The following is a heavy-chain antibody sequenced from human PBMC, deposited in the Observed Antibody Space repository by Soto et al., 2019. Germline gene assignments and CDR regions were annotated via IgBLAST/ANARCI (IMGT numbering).Heavy chain of an antibody. CDR1: RYTLPELS. J-gene: IGHJ4*02. CDR2: FDPEDGET. CDR3: AMDRMVRGVRYFDY. Sequence: AASVKVSCKVSRYTLPELSIHWVRQAPGKGLEWMGGFDPEDGETIYAQKFQGRVTMTEDTSTDTAYMELSSLRSEDTAVYYCAMDRMVRGVRYFDYWGQGTLVTVSS. V-gene: IGHV1-24*01. D-gene: IGHD3-10*01.